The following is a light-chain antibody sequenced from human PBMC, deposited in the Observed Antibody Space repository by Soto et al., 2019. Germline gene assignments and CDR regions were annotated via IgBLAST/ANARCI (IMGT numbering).Light chain of an antibody. J-gene: IGLJ2*01. CDR3: SSYAAGKILV. Sequence: QSALTQPASVSGSPGQSITISCTGTSSDVGAYDYVSWYQQHPGKAPKLIIYEVYNRFSGVSYRFSGSKSGNTASLTVSGLQAEDEGDYYCSSYAAGKILVFGRGTKLTVL. CDR1: SSDVGAYDY. CDR2: EVY. V-gene: IGLV2-8*01.